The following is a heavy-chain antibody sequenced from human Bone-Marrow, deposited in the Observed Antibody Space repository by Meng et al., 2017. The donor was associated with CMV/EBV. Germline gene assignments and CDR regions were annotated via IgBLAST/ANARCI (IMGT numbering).Heavy chain of an antibody. D-gene: IGHD5-18*01. V-gene: IGHV3-7*01. CDR2: INKDGSEK. CDR1: GFTFSTYW. J-gene: IGHJ6*02. Sequence: GESLKISCAASGFTFSTYWMTWVRQAPGKGLEWVGNINKDGSEKNYVDSVKGRFTISRDNAKNSLYLQMNSLRVEDTAVYYCARVRDSMVMYYYYGMDVWGQGTTVTVSS. CDR3: ARVRDSMVMYYYYGMDV.